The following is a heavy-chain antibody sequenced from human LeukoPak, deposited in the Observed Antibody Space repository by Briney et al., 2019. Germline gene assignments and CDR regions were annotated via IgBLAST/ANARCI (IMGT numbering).Heavy chain of an antibody. CDR3: ARGLRGEPGAFDI. CDR1: GYTFTSYD. Sequence: ASVTVSCKASGYTFTSYDINWVRQATGQGLEWMGWMNPNSGNTGYAQKFQGRVTITADESTSTAYMELSSLRSEDTAVYYCARGLRGEPGAFDIWGQGTMVTVSS. D-gene: IGHD1-26*01. V-gene: IGHV1-8*01. J-gene: IGHJ3*02. CDR2: MNPNSGNT.